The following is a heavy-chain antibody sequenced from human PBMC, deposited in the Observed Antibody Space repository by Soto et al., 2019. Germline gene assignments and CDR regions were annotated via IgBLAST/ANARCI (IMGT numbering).Heavy chain of an antibody. CDR2: IYYSGST. Sequence: PSETLSLTCTVSGGSISSYDWSWIRQPPGKGLEWIGYIYYSGSTNYNPSLKSRVTISVDTSKNQFSLKLSSVTAADTAVYYCARDQYDSSWFDYWGQGTLVTVSS. J-gene: IGHJ4*02. D-gene: IGHD6-19*01. CDR3: ARDQYDSSWFDY. V-gene: IGHV4-59*01. CDR1: GGSISSYD.